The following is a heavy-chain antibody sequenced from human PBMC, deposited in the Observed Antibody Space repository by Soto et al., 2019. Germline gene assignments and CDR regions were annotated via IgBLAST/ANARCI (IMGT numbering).Heavy chain of an antibody. V-gene: IGHV3-7*03. D-gene: IGHD1-20*01. CDR3: ARGPSNWNNLDF. J-gene: IGHJ4*02. Sequence: HPGGSLRLSCAASGFTFGSYWMSWVRQAPGKGLEWVANINQDGSDKYYVDSVKGRFTISRDNAKNSLYLQMNSLRAEDTAMYYCARGPSNWNNLDFWGQGTPVTVSS. CDR2: INQDGSDK. CDR1: GFTFGSYW.